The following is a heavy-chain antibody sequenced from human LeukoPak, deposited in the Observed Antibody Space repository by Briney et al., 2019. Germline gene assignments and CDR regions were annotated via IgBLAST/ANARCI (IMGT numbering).Heavy chain of an antibody. Sequence: PGGSLRLSCAASGFTFSDYYMGWIRQAPGKGLEWVSYISSSGSTMNYADSVKGRFTISRDNAKSSLYLQMNSLRGEDTAVYYCARFGGSGWSLDYWGQGTLVTVSS. V-gene: IGHV3-11*01. J-gene: IGHJ4*02. CDR3: ARFGGSGWSLDY. D-gene: IGHD6-19*01. CDR1: GFTFSDYY. CDR2: ISSSGSTM.